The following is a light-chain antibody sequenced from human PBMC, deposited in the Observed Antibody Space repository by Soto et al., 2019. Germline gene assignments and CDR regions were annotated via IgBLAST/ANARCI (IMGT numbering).Light chain of an antibody. CDR1: SGHSSYI. CDR3: ETWDSNSWV. V-gene: IGLV4-60*02. Sequence: QAVVTQSSSASASLGSSVKLTCTLSSGHSSYIIAWHQQQPGKAPRYLMKLEGSGSYNKGSGVPDRFSGSSSGADRYLTISNLQLEDEADYYCETWDSNSWVFGGGTKVTFL. CDR2: LEGSGSY. J-gene: IGLJ3*02.